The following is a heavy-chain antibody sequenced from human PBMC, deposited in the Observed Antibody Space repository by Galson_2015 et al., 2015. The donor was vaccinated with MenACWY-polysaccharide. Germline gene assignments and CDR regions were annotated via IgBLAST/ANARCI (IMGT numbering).Heavy chain of an antibody. CDR1: GYSFTSYG. Sequence: QSGAEVKKPGESLKISCKASGYSFTSYGIGWVRQMPGKGLEWMGILYPGDFESRYSPSFQGQVTISADKSISTAFLQWNSLKASDTAIYYCATTVTDFQLPLYGVDVWGQGTPVTVSS. CDR2: LYPGDFES. V-gene: IGHV5-51*01. D-gene: IGHD4-17*01. CDR3: ATTVTDFQLPLYGVDV. J-gene: IGHJ6*02.